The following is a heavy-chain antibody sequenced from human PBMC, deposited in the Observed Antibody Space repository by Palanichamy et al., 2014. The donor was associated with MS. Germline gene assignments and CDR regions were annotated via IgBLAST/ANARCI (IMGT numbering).Heavy chain of an antibody. Sequence: QVQLVESGGGVVQPGGSLRLSCAASGFTFSTYGMHWVRQAPGKGLEWVALIWADGSNKYYANSVKGRFTISRDNSKNTLYLQMDSLRTEDTAVYSCATDNGYSNGHGFDYWGQGTLVTVSS. D-gene: IGHD5-12*01. CDR3: ATDNGYSNGHGFDY. CDR2: IWADGSNK. J-gene: IGHJ4*02. CDR1: GFTFSTYG. V-gene: IGHV3-30*02.